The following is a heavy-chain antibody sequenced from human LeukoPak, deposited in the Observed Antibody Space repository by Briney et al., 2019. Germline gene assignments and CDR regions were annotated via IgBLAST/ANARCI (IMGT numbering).Heavy chain of an antibody. Sequence: GGSLRLSCAASGFTFSNYGMHWVRQAPGKGLEWVAVISYDGSNKYYADSVKGRFTNSRDNSKNTLYLQMNSLRAEDTAVYYCAKGRQWLAHWGQGTLVTVSS. D-gene: IGHD6-19*01. J-gene: IGHJ4*02. CDR3: AKGRQWLAH. CDR1: GFTFSNYG. V-gene: IGHV3-30*18. CDR2: ISYDGSNK.